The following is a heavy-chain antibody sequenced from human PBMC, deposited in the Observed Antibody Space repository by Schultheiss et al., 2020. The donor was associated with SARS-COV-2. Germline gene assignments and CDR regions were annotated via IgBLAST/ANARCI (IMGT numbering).Heavy chain of an antibody. CDR1: GGSISSYY. D-gene: IGHD6-13*01. V-gene: IGHV4-59*08. Sequence: GSLRLSCTVSGGSISSYYWSWIRQPPGKGLEWIGEINHSGSTNYNPSLKSRVTMSVDTSKNQFSLKLSSVTAADTAVYYCARLEDSSSPLDYWGQGTLVTVSS. J-gene: IGHJ4*02. CDR2: INHSGST. CDR3: ARLEDSSSPLDY.